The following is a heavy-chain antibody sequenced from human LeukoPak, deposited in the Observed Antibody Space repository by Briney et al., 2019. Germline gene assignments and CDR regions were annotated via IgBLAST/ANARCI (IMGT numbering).Heavy chain of an antibody. V-gene: IGHV2-70*11. CDR3: ARSPVVVPAAKNYYYYGMDV. CDR1: GFSLSTSGMC. J-gene: IGHJ6*02. CDR2: IDWDDDK. D-gene: IGHD2-2*01. Sequence: SGPTLVNPTQTLTLTCTFSGFSLSTSGMCVSWIRQPPGKALEWLARIDWDDDKYYSTSLKTRLTISKDTSKNQVVPTMTNMDPVDTATYYCARSPVVVPAAKNYYYYGMDVWGQGTTVTVSS.